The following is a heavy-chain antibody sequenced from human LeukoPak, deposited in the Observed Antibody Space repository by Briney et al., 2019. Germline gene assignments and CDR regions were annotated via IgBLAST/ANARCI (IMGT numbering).Heavy chain of an antibody. J-gene: IGHJ3*02. CDR3: ARAQTRAFDI. Sequence: QSGGSLRLSCAASGFTVSSIHMSWVRQAPGKGLEWVSVIFSGGSTYYTDSVKGRFTISRDNSKNTLYLQMNSLRAEDPAIYYCARAQTRAFDIWGQGTMVTVSS. CDR1: GFTVSSIH. CDR2: IFSGGST. V-gene: IGHV3-53*01.